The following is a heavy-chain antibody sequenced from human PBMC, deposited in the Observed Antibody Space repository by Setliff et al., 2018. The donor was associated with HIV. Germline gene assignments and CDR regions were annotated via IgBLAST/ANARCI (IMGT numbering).Heavy chain of an antibody. Sequence: ASVKVSCKASGYTFTSYYMHWVRQAPGQGLEWMGIINPSGGSTSYAQKFQGRVTMTRDTSTSTVYMELRSLRSEDTAVYYCARDLGSGSYSLSLDYWGQGTLVTVSS. CDR3: ARDLGSGSYSLSLDY. D-gene: IGHD1-26*01. CDR2: INPSGGST. V-gene: IGHV1-46*01. CDR1: GYTFTSYY. J-gene: IGHJ4*02.